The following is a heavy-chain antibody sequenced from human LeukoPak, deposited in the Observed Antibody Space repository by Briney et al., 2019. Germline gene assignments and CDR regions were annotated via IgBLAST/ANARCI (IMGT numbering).Heavy chain of an antibody. CDR3: ARDMVGGIYPSYY. D-gene: IGHD1-26*01. Sequence: ASVKVSCKASGYTFTGYYIHWVRQAPGQGLEWMGRINLNNGATNYAQRLQGRVTMTRDTSTSTVYMELSSLRSEDTAVYYCARDMVGGIYPSYYWGQGTLVTVSS. V-gene: IGHV1-2*06. J-gene: IGHJ4*02. CDR2: INLNNGAT. CDR1: GYTFTGYY.